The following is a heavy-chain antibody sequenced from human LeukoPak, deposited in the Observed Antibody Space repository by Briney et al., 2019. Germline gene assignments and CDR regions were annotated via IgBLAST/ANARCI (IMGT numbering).Heavy chain of an antibody. Sequence: GGSLRLSCAAXXXXXSXXXMSWVRXAPXXXXXXXXXXSSSSSTIYYADFVKGRFTIPRDNAKNSLYLQMNSLRAEDTAVYYCARDDGEDYYGSGSYRYWGQGTLVTVSS. V-gene: IGHV3-48*01. D-gene: IGHD3-10*01. J-gene: IGHJ4*02. CDR2: XSSSSSTI. CDR1: XXXXSXXX. CDR3: ARDDGEDYYGSGSYRY.